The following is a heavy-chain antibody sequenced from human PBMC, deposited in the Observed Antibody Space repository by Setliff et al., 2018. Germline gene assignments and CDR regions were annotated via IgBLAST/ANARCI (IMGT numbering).Heavy chain of an antibody. CDR2: IYPGDSDT. CDR3: TRHEDRNKCTSSSCYRENDAFDV. J-gene: IGHJ3*01. CDR1: GYIFTNYW. V-gene: IGHV5-51*01. Sequence: GESLKISCKASGYIFTNYWIGWARQMPGKGLEWMGVIYPGDSDTRYSPSFQGQVTISAVKSINTAYLQWSSLKASDTAIYYCTRHEDRNKCTSSSCYRENDAFDVWGQGAMVTVSS. D-gene: IGHD2-2*01.